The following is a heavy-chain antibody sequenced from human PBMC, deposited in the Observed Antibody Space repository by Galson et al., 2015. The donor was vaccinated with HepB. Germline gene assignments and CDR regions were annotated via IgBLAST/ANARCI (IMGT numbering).Heavy chain of an antibody. D-gene: IGHD3-3*01. Sequence: SETLSLTCAVYGGSFSVYYWSWIRQPPGKGLEWIGEINHSGSTNYNPSLKSRVTISVDTSKNQFSLKLSSVTAADTAVYYCARKFTIFGVVISRWFDPWGQGTLVTVSS. CDR1: GGSFSVYY. CDR3: ARKFTIFGVVISRWFDP. J-gene: IGHJ5*02. V-gene: IGHV4-34*01. CDR2: INHSGST.